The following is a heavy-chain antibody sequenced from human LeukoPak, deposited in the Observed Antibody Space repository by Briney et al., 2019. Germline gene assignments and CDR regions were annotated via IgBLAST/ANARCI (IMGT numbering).Heavy chain of an antibody. CDR3: ARATPITMVRGVIRGFDP. CDR1: GYTFTSYG. D-gene: IGHD3-10*01. Sequence: SVKVSCKASGYTFTSYGISWVRQAPGQGLEWMGWISAYNGNTNYAQKLQGRVTMTTDTSTSTAYMELRSLRSDDTAVYYCARATPITMVRGVIRGFDPWGQGTLVTVSS. V-gene: IGHV1-18*01. J-gene: IGHJ5*02. CDR2: ISAYNGNT.